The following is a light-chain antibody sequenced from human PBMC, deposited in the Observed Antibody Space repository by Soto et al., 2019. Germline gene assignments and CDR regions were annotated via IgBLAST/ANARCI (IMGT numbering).Light chain of an antibody. J-gene: IGKJ1*01. V-gene: IGKV1-39*01. CDR1: QSISNY. CDR3: QQSYSTLRT. Sequence: DIQMTQSPASLSSSVGDIFTISGRASQSISNYLNWYQQKPGKAPKLLIYAASSLQSGVPSRFSGSGSGTDFTLTISSLQPEDFATYYCQQSYSTLRTFGQGTKVDI. CDR2: AAS.